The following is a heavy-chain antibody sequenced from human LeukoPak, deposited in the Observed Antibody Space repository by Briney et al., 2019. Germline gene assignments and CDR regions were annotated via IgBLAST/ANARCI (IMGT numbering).Heavy chain of an antibody. V-gene: IGHV3-23*01. CDR2: MCGTAGCT. CDR3: ARDRPNYHEANGHYYNRDGDH. J-gene: IGHJ5*02. CDR1: GFTFQIYA. D-gene: IGHD1-14*01. Sequence: AGSLRLSCAASGFTFQIYAMSWVRLAPGKGLQWVASMCGTAGCTFYTDSVKGRFTISRDNSKDTLYLQMNDLRADDTAIYYCARDRPNYHEANGHYYNRDGDHWGQGALVTVSS.